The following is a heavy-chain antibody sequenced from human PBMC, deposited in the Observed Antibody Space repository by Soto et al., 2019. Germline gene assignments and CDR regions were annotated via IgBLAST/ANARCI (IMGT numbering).Heavy chain of an antibody. CDR3: ARDRDGLRYSDY. CDR2: IWYDGSNK. D-gene: IGHD3-9*01. V-gene: IGHV3-33*01. J-gene: IGHJ4*02. Sequence: QVQLVESGGGVVQPGRSLRLSCAASGFTFSSYGMHWVRQAPGKGLAWVAVIWYDGSNKYYADSVKGRFTISRDNSKNTLYLQMNSLRAEDTAVYYCARDRDGLRYSDYWGQGTLVTVSS. CDR1: GFTFSSYG.